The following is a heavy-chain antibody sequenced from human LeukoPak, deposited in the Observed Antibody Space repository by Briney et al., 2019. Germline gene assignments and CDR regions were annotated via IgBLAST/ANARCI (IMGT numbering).Heavy chain of an antibody. D-gene: IGHD3-22*01. CDR3: ASGFYDSRVLSYYYYMDV. V-gene: IGHV4-4*07. CDR1: GGSISSYY. J-gene: IGHJ6*03. CDR2: IYSIGST. Sequence: SETLSLTCTVSGGSISSYYWSWIRQPAGKGLEWIGRIYSIGSTSYNPSLKSRVTMSVDTSKNQFSLKLSSVTAADTAVYYCASGFYDSRVLSYYYYMDVWGKGTTVTVSS.